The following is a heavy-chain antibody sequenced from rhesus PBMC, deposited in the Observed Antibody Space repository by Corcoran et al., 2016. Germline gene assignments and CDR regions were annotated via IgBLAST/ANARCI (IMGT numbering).Heavy chain of an antibody. CDR1: GYTFTDYY. CDR3: ARAREYLDFFDV. CDR2: INPYNGNK. J-gene: IGHJ5-1*01. Sequence: QVQLVQSGAEVKKPGSSVKVSCKASGYTFTDYYMHWVRQAPRQGLEWMGWINPYNGNKKYAQKFKGRVTMTRDTATSTAYMELSSLRSEDTAVYYCARAREYLDFFDVWGPGVLVTVSS. D-gene: IGHD3-3*01. V-gene: IGHV1S2*01.